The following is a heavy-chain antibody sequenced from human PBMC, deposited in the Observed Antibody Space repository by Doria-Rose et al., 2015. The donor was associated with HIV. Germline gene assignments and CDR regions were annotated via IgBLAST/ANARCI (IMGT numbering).Heavy chain of an antibody. CDR1: GVSLSSPGMG. D-gene: IGHD6-13*01. V-gene: IGHV2-26*01. CDR3: ARIKSSRWYHKYYFDF. J-gene: IGHJ4*02. Sequence: ESGPVLVKPTETLTLTCTVSGVSLSSPGMGVSWIRQPPGKALVWLANSFSDDERSYKTSLKSRLTISRGTSKSQVVLTMTDMDPVDTATYYCARIKSSRWYHKYYFDFWGQGTLVIVSA. CDR2: SFSDDER.